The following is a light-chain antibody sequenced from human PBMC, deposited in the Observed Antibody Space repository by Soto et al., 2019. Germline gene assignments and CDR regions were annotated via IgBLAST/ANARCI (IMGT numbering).Light chain of an antibody. CDR3: LQDYNYPIT. CDR1: ERINTY. V-gene: IGKV1-12*01. CDR2: AAS. Sequence: DIQMTQSPSSVSASVGDRVTITCRASERINTYLAWYQQQPGKAPKLLIYAASSLQSGVPSRFSGSGSGTEFTLTISNLQPEDFATYYCLQDYNYPITFGQGTRLEIK. J-gene: IGKJ5*01.